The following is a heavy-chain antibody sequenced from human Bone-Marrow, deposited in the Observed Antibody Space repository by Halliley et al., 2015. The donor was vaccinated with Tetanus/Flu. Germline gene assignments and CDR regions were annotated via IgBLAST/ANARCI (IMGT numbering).Heavy chain of an antibody. V-gene: IGHV4-61*01. CDR1: GGSVSSGSYY. J-gene: IGHJ4*02. Sequence: LSLTCSVSGGSVSSGSYYWNWIRQPPGKGLEWIGNIYYSGRTNNNPSLKNRVTISVDTSKHQFSLKLNSVTASDAAIYYCARLTSFYDFFDFWGQGILVTVSS. CDR3: ARLTSFYDFFDF. CDR2: IYYSGRT. D-gene: IGHD3-3*01.